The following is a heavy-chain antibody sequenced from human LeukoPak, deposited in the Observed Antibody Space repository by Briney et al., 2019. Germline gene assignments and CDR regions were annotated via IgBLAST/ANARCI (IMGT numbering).Heavy chain of an antibody. CDR3: ARDGVNSDWPPHY. CDR2: VYDTDST. CDR1: GGSFSSYF. V-gene: IGHV4-59*12. D-gene: IGHD6-19*01. Sequence: PSETLSLTCTVSGGSFSSYFWSWIRQPPGKGLEWIAYVYDTDSTNYNPSLRSRVAISVDTSTNQFSLKSRSVTAADTAVYYCARDGVNSDWPPHYWGQGTLVTVSS. J-gene: IGHJ4*02.